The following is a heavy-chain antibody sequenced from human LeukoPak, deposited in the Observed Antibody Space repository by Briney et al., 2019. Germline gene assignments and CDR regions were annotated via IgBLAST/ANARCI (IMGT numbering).Heavy chain of an antibody. J-gene: IGHJ3*01. CDR1: GFIFDDYA. V-gene: IGHV3-9*01. CDR3: ARDKHSTLVSGYVFDL. Sequence: PGGSLRLSCAASGFIFDDYALHWVRQGPGKGLEWVSGISWNSGKIVYADSVKGRFTISRDNDEKSLYLEMNSLRPEDTAMYYCARDKHSTLVSGYVFDLWGQGTMVTVSS. CDR2: ISWNSGKI. D-gene: IGHD3-3*02.